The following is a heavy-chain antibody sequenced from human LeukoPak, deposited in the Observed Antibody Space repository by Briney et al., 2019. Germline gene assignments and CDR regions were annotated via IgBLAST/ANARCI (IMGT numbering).Heavy chain of an antibody. CDR2: VYYVGNA. D-gene: IGHD3-10*01. Sequence: PSETLSLTCTVSGGSVRSSRPYWGWIRQSPGKGLEWIGSVYYVGNAYYRPSLLSQATISIDTSKTHISLRLTSVTATDTGIYYCATHDEGSYFETWGQGALVTVSS. J-gene: IGHJ5*02. V-gene: IGHV4-39*02. CDR1: GGSVRSSRPY. CDR3: ATHDEGSYFET.